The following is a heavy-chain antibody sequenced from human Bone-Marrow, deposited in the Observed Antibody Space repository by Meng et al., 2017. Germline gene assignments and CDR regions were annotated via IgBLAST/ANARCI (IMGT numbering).Heavy chain of an antibody. CDR2: IYHSGST. J-gene: IGHJ4*02. CDR1: GYSISSGYY. D-gene: IGHD3-10*01. Sequence: SETLSLTCAVSGYSISSGYYWDWIRQPPGKGLEWIGSIYHSGSTYYNPSLKSRVTISVDTSKNQFSLKLSSVTAADTAVYYCARLVRGRLDYWGQGTLVTVSS. V-gene: IGHV4-38-2*01. CDR3: ARLVRGRLDY.